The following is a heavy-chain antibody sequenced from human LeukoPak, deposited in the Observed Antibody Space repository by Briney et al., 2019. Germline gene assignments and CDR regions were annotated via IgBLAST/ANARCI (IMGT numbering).Heavy chain of an antibody. CDR1: GGSISSGGYY. CDR3: ARDLEGGTFDP. D-gene: IGHD1-1*01. Sequence: PSETLSLTCTVSGGSISSGGYYWSWIRQPPGKGLEWIGYIYHSGSTYYNPSLKSRVTISVDRSKNQFSLKLSSVTAADTAVYYCARDLEGGTFDPWGQGTLVTVSS. CDR2: IYHSGST. J-gene: IGHJ5*02. V-gene: IGHV4-30-2*01.